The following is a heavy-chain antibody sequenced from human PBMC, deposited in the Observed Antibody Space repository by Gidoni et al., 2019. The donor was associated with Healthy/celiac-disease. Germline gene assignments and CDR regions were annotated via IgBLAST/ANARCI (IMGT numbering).Heavy chain of an antibody. CDR3: ARMTTVTTHYYYYGMDV. V-gene: IGHV1-69*01. CDR2: IIPIFGTA. CDR1: GSTFSSYA. J-gene: IGHJ6*02. D-gene: IGHD4-17*01. Sequence: QVQLVQSGAEVKKPGSSVKVSCTASGSTFSSYATSWVRQAPGQGHEWMGGIIPIFGTANYAQKFQGRVTIAADESTSTAYMEQSSLRSEDTAVYDCARMTTVTTHYYYYGMDVWGQGTTVTVSS.